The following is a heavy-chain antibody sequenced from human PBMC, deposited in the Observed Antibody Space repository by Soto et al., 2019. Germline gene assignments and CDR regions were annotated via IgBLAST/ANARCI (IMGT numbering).Heavy chain of an antibody. CDR3: AHRVLRTVFGLVTTTAIYFDF. J-gene: IGHJ4*02. D-gene: IGHD3-3*01. Sequence: QITLNESGPTGVRPTETLTLTCRFSGFSLTTSGVGVGWIRQSPGKAPEWLALFYWDDDKRYSASLKSRLTITKDTSKNQVVLTVSDLDPTDTATYYCAHRVLRTVFGLVTTTAIYFDFWGQGTPVAVSS. CDR1: GFSLTTSGVG. CDR2: FYWDDDK. V-gene: IGHV2-5*02.